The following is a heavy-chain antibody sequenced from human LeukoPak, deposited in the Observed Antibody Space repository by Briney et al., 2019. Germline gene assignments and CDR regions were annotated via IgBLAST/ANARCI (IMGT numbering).Heavy chain of an antibody. D-gene: IGHD2-2*02. CDR1: GGTLTSYA. CDR3: ARDTALYLRAAMDV. J-gene: IGHJ6*04. Sequence: ASVNVSSKASGGTLTSYAISWARHAPGQGLDWMGGIIPIFGTANYAQKFPGRVTITADESTSTAYIELSSRRSEDTAVYNWARDTALYLRAAMDVWGKGTTVTVSS. V-gene: IGHV1-69*13. CDR2: IIPIFGTA.